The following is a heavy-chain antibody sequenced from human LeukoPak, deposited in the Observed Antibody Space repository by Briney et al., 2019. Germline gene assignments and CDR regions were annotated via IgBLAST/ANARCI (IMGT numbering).Heavy chain of an antibody. CDR2: ISGSGGST. D-gene: IGHD1-26*01. CDR1: GFTFSSYA. J-gene: IGHJ4*02. CDR3: AREVVGATSEFDF. Sequence: GGSLRLSCAASGFTFSSYAMSWVRQAPGKGLEWVSAISGSGGSTYYADSVKGRFTISRDNAKNSLYLQMNSLRADDTALYYCAREVVGATSEFDFWGQGTLVTVSS. V-gene: IGHV3-23*01.